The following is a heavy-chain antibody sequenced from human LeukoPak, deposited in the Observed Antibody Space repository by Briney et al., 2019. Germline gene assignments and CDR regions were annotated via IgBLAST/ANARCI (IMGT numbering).Heavy chain of an antibody. J-gene: IGHJ6*03. CDR3: ARGSNSFYYYYYYYMDV. Sequence: SETLSLTCTVSGGSISSHYWSWIRQPPGKGLEWIGYIYYSGSTNYNPSLKSRVTISVDTSKNQFSLKLSSVTAADTAVYYCARGSNSFYYYYYYYMDVWGKGTTVTVSS. D-gene: IGHD4-11*01. V-gene: IGHV4-59*11. CDR2: IYYSGST. CDR1: GGSISSHY.